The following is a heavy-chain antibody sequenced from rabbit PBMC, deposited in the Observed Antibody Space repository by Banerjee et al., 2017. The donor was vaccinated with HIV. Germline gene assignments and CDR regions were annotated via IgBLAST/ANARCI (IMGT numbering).Heavy chain of an antibody. CDR2: ISYGGST. CDR1: GFSFSSSYY. CDR3: VSYDDYGDRNL. J-gene: IGHJ4*01. D-gene: IGHD2-1*01. Sequence: QSLEESGGDLVKPGASLTLTCTASGFSFSSSYYMGWVRQAPGKGLEYIGYISYGGSTWYASWVNGRFTISDHNAQNTLYLQLNSLTAADTATYFCVSYDDYGDRNLWGPGTLVTVS. V-gene: IGHV1S40*01.